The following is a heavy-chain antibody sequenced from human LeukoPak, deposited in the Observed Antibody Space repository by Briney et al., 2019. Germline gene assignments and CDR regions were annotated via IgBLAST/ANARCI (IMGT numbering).Heavy chain of an antibody. CDR3: ARVRGDIVVVPAAYDAFDI. CDR2: ISGSGDNT. CDR1: GFTFRNYA. D-gene: IGHD2-2*01. Sequence: PGGSLRLSCAASGFTFRNYAMSWVRQAPGKGLEWVSTISGSGDNTHYADFVKGRFTISRDNSKNTLYLQMNSLRAEDTAVYYCARVRGDIVVVPAAYDAFDIWGQGTMVTVSS. J-gene: IGHJ3*02. V-gene: IGHV3-23*01.